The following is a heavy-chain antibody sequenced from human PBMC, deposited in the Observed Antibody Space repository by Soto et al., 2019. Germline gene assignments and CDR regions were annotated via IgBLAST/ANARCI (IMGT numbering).Heavy chain of an antibody. V-gene: IGHV1-8*01. J-gene: IGHJ6*03. CDR2: MNPNSGNT. Sequence: ASVKVSCKASGYTFTSYDINWVRQATGQGLEWMGWMNPNSGNTGYAQKFQGRVTMTRNTSISTAYMELSSLRSEDTAVYYCARLLTGTASLGGAQNYYYYMYVWGQGTTVTVSS. CDR1: GYTFTSYD. D-gene: IGHD1-7*01. CDR3: ARLLTGTASLGGAQNYYYYMYV.